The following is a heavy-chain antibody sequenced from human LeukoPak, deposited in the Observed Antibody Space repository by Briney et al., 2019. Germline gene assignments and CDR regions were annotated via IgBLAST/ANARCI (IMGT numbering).Heavy chain of an antibody. V-gene: IGHV4-59*01. Sequence: SETLSLACTVSGVSISSYYWSWSRQPPGKGLEWIGSIYYSGSTNYNPSLKSRVTISVDTSKNQFSLKLSSVTAADTALYYCARENGYRYDYWGQGTLVTVSS. CDR2: IYYSGST. D-gene: IGHD5-18*01. CDR3: ARENGYRYDY. J-gene: IGHJ4*02. CDR1: GVSISSYY.